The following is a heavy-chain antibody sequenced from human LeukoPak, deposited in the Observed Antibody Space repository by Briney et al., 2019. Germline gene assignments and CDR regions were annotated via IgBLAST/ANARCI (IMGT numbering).Heavy chain of an antibody. D-gene: IGHD2-8*01. CDR1: GFTFSNYA. CDR3: ARGGGGCTNGVCYIDY. J-gene: IGHJ4*02. V-gene: IGHV3-30*01. CDR2: ISYDGTYK. Sequence: GGSLRLSCAASGFTFSNYAMHWVRQAPGKGLEWVAVISYDGTYKYYADSVKGRFTISRDNSKNTPYLQMNSLRAEDTAVYYCARGGGGCTNGVCYIDYWGQGTLVTVSS.